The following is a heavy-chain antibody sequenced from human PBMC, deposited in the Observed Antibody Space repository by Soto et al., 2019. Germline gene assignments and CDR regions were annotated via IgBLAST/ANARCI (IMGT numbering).Heavy chain of an antibody. J-gene: IGHJ5*02. CDR1: GFTFNSYA. CDR3: AKPPLTTPQGIFWFDT. V-gene: IGHV3-23*01. D-gene: IGHD3-3*01. CDR2: ISASGDST. Sequence: VQLLESGGGLVQPGGSLRLSCAASGFTFNSYAMSWVRQAPGKGLEWVSAISASGDSTYYADAVKGRFTISRDNSKITLYLEMNSLRAEETALYYCAKPPLTTPQGIFWFDTWGQGTLVTVSS.